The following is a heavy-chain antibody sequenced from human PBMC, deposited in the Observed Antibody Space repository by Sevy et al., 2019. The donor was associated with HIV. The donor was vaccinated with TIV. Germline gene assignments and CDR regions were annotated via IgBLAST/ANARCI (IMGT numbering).Heavy chain of an antibody. J-gene: IGHJ6*02. D-gene: IGHD2-2*01. CDR2: ISYDGSNK. Sequence: GGSLRLSCAASGFTFSSYAMHWVRQAPGKGLEWVAVISYDGSNKYYADSVKGRFTISRDNSKNTLYLQMNSLRAEDTAVYYCARNIVVVPAADDYYYYYGMDVWGQRTTVTVSS. CDR3: ARNIVVVPAADDYYYYYGMDV. V-gene: IGHV3-30*04. CDR1: GFTFSSYA.